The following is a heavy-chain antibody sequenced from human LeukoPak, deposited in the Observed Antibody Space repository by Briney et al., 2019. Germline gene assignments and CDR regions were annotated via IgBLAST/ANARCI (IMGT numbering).Heavy chain of an antibody. CDR2: IYYSGST. CDR1: GGSISSSTFY. CDR3: ARDVAAALDY. D-gene: IGHD6-13*01. Sequence: PSETLSLTCTVSGGSISSSTFYWGWIRQPPGKGLEWIGTIYYSGSTFYNPSLKSRVTVSVDTSKNQFSLKLSSLTAADTAVYYCARDVAAALDYWGQGTLVTVSS. V-gene: IGHV4-39*07. J-gene: IGHJ4*02.